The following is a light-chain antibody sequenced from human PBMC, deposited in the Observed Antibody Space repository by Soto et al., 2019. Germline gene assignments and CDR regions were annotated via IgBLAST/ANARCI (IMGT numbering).Light chain of an antibody. CDR2: DAF. CDR3: QQRCAWPLT. Sequence: EIVLTQSPATLSLSPGEGATLSCRASQTVSSCLAWYQQKPGKPPRLLIYDAFTRDTGIPPRVSGSGSGTDFTLTISSLEPEDFAVYYCQQRCAWPLTVGGGTKVEI. CDR1: QTVSSC. V-gene: IGKV3-11*01. J-gene: IGKJ4*01.